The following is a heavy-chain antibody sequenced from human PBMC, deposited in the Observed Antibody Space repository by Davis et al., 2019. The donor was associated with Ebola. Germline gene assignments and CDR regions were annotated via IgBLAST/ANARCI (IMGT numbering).Heavy chain of an antibody. CDR1: GYTFIGYN. D-gene: IGHD4-11*01. Sequence: ASVKVSCKASGYTFIGYNIHWVRQAPGHGLEWMGRVISNSGDTNYAQNFQGRVTMTRDTSISTVYMELSSLRYDDTADYYCARGHNYAHEYWGQGTLVTVSS. J-gene: IGHJ4*02. CDR3: ARGHNYAHEY. V-gene: IGHV1-2*06. CDR2: VISNSGDT.